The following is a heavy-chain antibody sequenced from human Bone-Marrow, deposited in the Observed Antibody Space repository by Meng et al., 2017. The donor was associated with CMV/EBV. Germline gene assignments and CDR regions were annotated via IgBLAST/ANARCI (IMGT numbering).Heavy chain of an antibody. CDR1: GFTFTNAW. J-gene: IGHJ4*02. D-gene: IGHD6-13*01. V-gene: IGHV3-23*01. Sequence: GESLKISCAASGFTFTNAWMNWVRQAPGKGLEWVSGISSSGANTYYADSVKGRFTISRDNAKNTLYLQMNSLRAEDTALYYCAKDAPTSATTWYPFDSWGQGTLVTVSS. CDR3: AKDAPTSATTWYPFDS. CDR2: ISSSGANT.